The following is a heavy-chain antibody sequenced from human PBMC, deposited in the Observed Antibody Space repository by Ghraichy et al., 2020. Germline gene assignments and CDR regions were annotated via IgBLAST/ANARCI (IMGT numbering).Heavy chain of an antibody. D-gene: IGHD5-24*01. Sequence: GGSLRLSCAASGFTFSSYSMNWVRQAPGKGLEWVSSISSSSSYIYYADSVKGRFTISRDNAKNSLYLQMNSLRAEDTAVYYCARDLRGPFGYNQLYYFDYWGQGTLFTVSS. V-gene: IGHV3-21*01. CDR3: ARDLRGPFGYNQLYYFDY. CDR1: GFTFSSYS. CDR2: ISSSSSYI. J-gene: IGHJ4*02.